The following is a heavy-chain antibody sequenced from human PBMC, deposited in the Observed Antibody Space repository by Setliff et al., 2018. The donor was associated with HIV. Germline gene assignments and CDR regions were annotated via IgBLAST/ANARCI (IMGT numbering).Heavy chain of an antibody. Sequence: GGSLRLSCAASGFTFSSYAMNWVRQAPGKGLEWVAVIGYDGSKEYYADSVKGRFTVSRDNSKNTLYLQMNSLRAEDTAVYYCAKDRRGITGTKSCAWFDPWGQGTLVTVSS. CDR1: GFTFSSYA. V-gene: IGHV3-30-3*01. D-gene: IGHD1-7*01. J-gene: IGHJ5*02. CDR3: AKDRRGITGTKSCAWFDP. CDR2: IGYDGSKE.